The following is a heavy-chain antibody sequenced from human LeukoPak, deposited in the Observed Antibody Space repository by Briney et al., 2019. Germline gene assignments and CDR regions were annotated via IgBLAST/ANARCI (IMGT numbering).Heavy chain of an antibody. V-gene: IGHV3-30-3*01. Sequence: GGSLRLSCAASGFTFSSYAMHWVRQAPGKGLEWVAVISYDGSNKYYADSVKGRFTISRDNSKNTLYLQMNSLRAEDAAVYYCARDGGSYDYWGQGTLVTVSS. CDR3: ARDGGSYDY. CDR2: ISYDGSNK. J-gene: IGHJ4*02. CDR1: GFTFSSYA. D-gene: IGHD1-26*01.